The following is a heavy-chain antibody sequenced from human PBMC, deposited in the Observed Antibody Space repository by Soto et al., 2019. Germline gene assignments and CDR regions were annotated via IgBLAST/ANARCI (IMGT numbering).Heavy chain of an antibody. J-gene: IGHJ4*02. D-gene: IGHD3-22*01. CDR2: IDYSGKT. CDR1: GYLISSGYY. CDR3: ARDLSSGYDSYYLGY. Sequence: SETLSLTCSVSGYLISSGYYWGGVRQTPGKGLEWLGSIDYSGKTYKNPSLKSRVSASVDLSQNQFSLNLRSVTAADTAVYFCARDLSSGYDSYYLGYWRQRXRIPASS. V-gene: IGHV4-38-2*02.